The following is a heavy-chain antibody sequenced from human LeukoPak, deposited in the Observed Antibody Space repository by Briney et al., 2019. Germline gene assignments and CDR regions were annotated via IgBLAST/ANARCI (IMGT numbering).Heavy chain of an antibody. Sequence: SETLSLTCAVYGGSFSGYYWSWIRQPPGKGLEWIGEINHGGSTNYNPSLKSRVTISVDTSKNQFSLKLSSVTAADTAVYYCARHFSYCSSTSCYYYYYMDVWGKGTTVTVSS. CDR3: ARHFSYCSSTSCYYYYYMDV. CDR2: INHGGST. D-gene: IGHD2-2*01. V-gene: IGHV4-34*01. CDR1: GGSFSGYY. J-gene: IGHJ6*03.